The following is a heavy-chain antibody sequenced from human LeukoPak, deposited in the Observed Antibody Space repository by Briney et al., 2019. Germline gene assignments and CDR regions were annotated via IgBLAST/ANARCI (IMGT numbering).Heavy chain of an antibody. CDR2: ISYDGSNK. CDR3: ARDGSPIAVAGNAFDI. Sequence: PGGSLRLSCAASGFTFSSYTMHWVRQAPGKGLEWVAVISYDGSNKYYADSVKGRFTISRDNSKNTLYLQMNSLRAEDTAVYYCARDGSPIAVAGNAFDIWGQGTMVTVSS. D-gene: IGHD6-19*01. V-gene: IGHV3-30-3*01. CDR1: GFTFSSYT. J-gene: IGHJ3*02.